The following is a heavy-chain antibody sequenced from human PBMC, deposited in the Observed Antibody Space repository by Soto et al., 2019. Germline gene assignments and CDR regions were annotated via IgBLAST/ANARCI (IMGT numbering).Heavy chain of an antibody. CDR3: ARLPYSAYNRHFDY. J-gene: IGHJ4*02. D-gene: IGHD4-4*01. CDR1: GFIFNTYS. CDR2: ISGSSQTI. Sequence: GGSLRLSCAASGFIFNTYSMNWVRQAPGKGLEWVSYISGSSQTIFYADSVRGRFTISRDNANNSTYLQMVSLRDEDTAMYYCARLPYSAYNRHFDYWGQGTLVTVSS. V-gene: IGHV3-48*02.